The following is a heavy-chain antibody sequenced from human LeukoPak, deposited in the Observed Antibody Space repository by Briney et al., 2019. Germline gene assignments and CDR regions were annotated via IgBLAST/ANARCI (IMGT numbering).Heavy chain of an antibody. CDR1: GGSFSGYY. D-gene: IGHD6-19*01. Sequence: SETLSLTCAVYGGSFSGYYWSWIRQPPGKGLEWIGEINHSGSTNYNPSLKSRVTISVDTSKNQFSLKLSSVTAADTAVYYCARGAHENSSGWSNWGQGTLVTVSS. CDR3: ARGAHENSSGWSN. J-gene: IGHJ4*02. CDR2: INHSGST. V-gene: IGHV4-34*01.